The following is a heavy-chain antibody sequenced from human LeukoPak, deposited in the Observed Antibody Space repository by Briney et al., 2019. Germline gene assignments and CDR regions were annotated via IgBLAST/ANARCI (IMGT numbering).Heavy chain of an antibody. V-gene: IGHV1-8*02. CDR1: GYTFTSYY. CDR2: MNPNTGNA. CDR3: ATPSGYDLDALDI. Sequence: ASVKVSCKASGYTFTSYYMHWVRQAPGQGLEWMGWMNPNTGNAAYAQKFQGRVTMTRNTSISTAYMDLSSLRSEDTAVYYCATPSGYDLDALDIWGQGTMVTVSS. J-gene: IGHJ3*02. D-gene: IGHD5-12*01.